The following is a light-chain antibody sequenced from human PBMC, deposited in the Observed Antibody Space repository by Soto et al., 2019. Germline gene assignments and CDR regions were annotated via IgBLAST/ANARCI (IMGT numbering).Light chain of an antibody. V-gene: IGKV1-39*01. J-gene: IGKJ1*01. CDR2: AAS. CDR3: QQSYSTPT. CDR1: QSISSY. Sequence: IQLTQSPSPLSASVGDSVTITCRASQSISSYLNWYPQXPGKAPKLLIYAASSLQSGVPSRFSGSGSGTDFTLTISSLQPEDFATDYCQQSYSTPTFGQGTKVDI.